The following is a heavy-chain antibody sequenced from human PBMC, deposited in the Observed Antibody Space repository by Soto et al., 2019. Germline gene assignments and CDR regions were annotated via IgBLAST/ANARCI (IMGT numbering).Heavy chain of an antibody. J-gene: IGHJ5*01. Sequence: EMRLVESGGDLVQPGESLTISCAASELTLSRYWMTWVRQAPGKGLAWVGNVNPDGSETDFAEFVRGRFTISRYNAKNSLYLHMHSMGVGDTAVYFCSRGKGWVDSWGQGTLVTVSS. CDR1: ELTLSRYW. V-gene: IGHV3-7*05. CDR3: SRGKGWVDS. CDR2: VNPDGSET.